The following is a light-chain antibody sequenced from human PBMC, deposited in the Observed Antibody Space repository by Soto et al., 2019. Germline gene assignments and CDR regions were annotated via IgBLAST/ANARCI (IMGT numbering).Light chain of an antibody. CDR2: GVS. V-gene: IGKV1-39*01. CDR3: QQSYTNVYT. J-gene: IGKJ2*01. CDR1: QNINKY. Sequence: DIQMTQSPSSLSASVGDTVTITCRASQNINKYLSWYQQKPGKAPKLLIYGVSRLQSGVPSRFSGGGSGADFTLTIRSLQPEDSATYYCQQSYTNVYTFGQGTKLEI.